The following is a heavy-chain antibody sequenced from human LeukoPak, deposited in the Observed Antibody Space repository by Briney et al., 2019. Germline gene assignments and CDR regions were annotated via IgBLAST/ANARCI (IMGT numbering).Heavy chain of an antibody. CDR1: GFPFSYYT. J-gene: IGHJ4*02. CDR3: ARDRYHALGKFPGYSYGYGEYYFDY. D-gene: IGHD5-18*01. V-gene: IGHV3-21*04. Sequence: TAGGSLRLSCAASGFPFSYYTIHWVRQAPGKGLEWVSSISGSSTDIYYAYSVKGRFTISRDNAKNSLYLQMNSLRAEDTAVYYCARDRYHALGKFPGYSYGYGEYYFDYWGQGTLVTVSS. CDR2: ISGSSTDI.